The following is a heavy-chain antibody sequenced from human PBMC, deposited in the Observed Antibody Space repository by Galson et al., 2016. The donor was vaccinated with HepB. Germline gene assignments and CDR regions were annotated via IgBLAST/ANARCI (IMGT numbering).Heavy chain of an antibody. CDR2: VYYIGTT. J-gene: IGHJ5*02. D-gene: IGHD2-2*01. CDR3: VTNTTSAPWFGP. Sequence: WIRQSPGKGLEWIGSVYYIGTTDYNPSLKSRVTLSVNTSKNQFYLRLNSVTATDTAIYYCVTNTTSAPWFGPWGQGTLVTVSS. V-gene: IGHV4-39*01.